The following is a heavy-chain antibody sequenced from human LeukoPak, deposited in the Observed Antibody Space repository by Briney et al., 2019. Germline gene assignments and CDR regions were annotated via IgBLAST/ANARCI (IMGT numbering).Heavy chain of an antibody. CDR1: GGSISSYY. Sequence: KSSETLSLTCTVSGGSISSYYWSWIRQPPGKGLEWIGYIYYSGSTNYNPSLKSRVTMSVDTSKNQFSLKLSSVTAADTAVYYCARVVDYYDSSGYFFYFDYWGQGTLVTVSS. CDR2: IYYSGST. CDR3: ARVVDYYDSSGYFFYFDY. V-gene: IGHV4-59*12. D-gene: IGHD3-22*01. J-gene: IGHJ4*02.